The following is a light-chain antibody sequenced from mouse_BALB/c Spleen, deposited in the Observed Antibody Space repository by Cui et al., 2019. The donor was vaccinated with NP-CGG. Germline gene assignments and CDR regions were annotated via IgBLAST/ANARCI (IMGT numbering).Light chain of an antibody. Sequence: QAVVTQEYALTTSPGETVTLTCRSSTGAVITSNYANWVQEKPDHLFTGLIGGTNNRAPGVPARFSGSLIGDKAALTITGAQTEDEAIYFCALWDINHWVFGGGTKLTVL. V-gene: IGLV1*01. CDR2: GTN. J-gene: IGLJ1*01. CDR1: TGAVITSNY. CDR3: ALWDINHWV.